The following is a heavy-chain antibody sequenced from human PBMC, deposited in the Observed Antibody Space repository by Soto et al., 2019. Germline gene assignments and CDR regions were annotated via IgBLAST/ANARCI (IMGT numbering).Heavy chain of an antibody. D-gene: IGHD2-21*01. J-gene: IGHJ6*01. CDR3: AASCVACGGFNYYGMDV. Sequence: QVQLQETGPGLVKPSQNLSLTCTVSGGSISSGGYYWYWIRQDPGKGLEWIGYINYRGTTYYNPTLKSRVTISVDTSNNQFTLKLSSVTGADTAVYYCAASCVACGGFNYYGMDVW. CDR1: GGSISSGGYY. V-gene: IGHV4-31*03. CDR2: INYRGTT.